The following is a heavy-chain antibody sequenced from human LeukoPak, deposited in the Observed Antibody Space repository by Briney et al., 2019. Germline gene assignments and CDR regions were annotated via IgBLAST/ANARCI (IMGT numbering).Heavy chain of an antibody. Sequence: SETLSLTCAVYGGSFSGYYWSWIRQPPGKGLEWIGEINHSGSTNYNPSLKSRVTISVDTSKNQFSLKLSSVTAADTAVYYCARGPPQVGSWYEPFDYWGQGTLVTVSS. CDR1: GGSFSGYY. CDR3: ARGPPQVGSWYEPFDY. CDR2: INHSGST. J-gene: IGHJ4*02. D-gene: IGHD6-13*01. V-gene: IGHV4-34*01.